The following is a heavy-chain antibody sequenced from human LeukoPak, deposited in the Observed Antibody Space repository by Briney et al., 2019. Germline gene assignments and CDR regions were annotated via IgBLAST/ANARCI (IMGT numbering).Heavy chain of an antibody. D-gene: IGHD2-2*01. V-gene: IGHV4-34*01. CDR3: ARVGCSSTSCTPGGWFDP. J-gene: IGHJ5*02. CDR2: INHSGST. Sequence: SETLSLTCTVSGGSLSSSYWNWFRQPPGKGLEWIGEINHSGSTNYNPSLKSRVTISVDTSKNQFSLKLSSVTAADTAVYYCARVGCSSTSCTPGGWFDPWGQGTLVTVSS. CDR1: GGSLSSSY.